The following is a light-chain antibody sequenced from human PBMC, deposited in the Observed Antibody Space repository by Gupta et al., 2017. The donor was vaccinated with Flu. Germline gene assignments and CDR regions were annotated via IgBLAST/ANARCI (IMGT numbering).Light chain of an antibody. Sequence: DIKKTQSPSSLSASVGDRVTITCRASQSISSYLNWYQQKPGKAPKLLIYAASNLQSGVPSRFSGSGSGTDFTLTISSLQPEDFATYYCQQSYSTPNTFGQGTKLEIK. V-gene: IGKV1-39*01. J-gene: IGKJ2*01. CDR3: QQSYSTPNT. CDR1: QSISSY. CDR2: AAS.